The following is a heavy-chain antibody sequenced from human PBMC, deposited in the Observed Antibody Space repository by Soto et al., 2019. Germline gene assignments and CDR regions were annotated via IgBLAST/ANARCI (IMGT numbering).Heavy chain of an antibody. CDR2: IDPSDSQT. CDR1: GYSFAGYW. Sequence: GESLKISCKGSGYSFAGYWITWVRQKPGKGLEWMGRIDPSDSQTYYSPSFRGHVTISVTKSITTVFLQWSSLRASDTAMYYCARQIYDSNTGPHLRYYFVPWGQGSRVTVS. J-gene: IGHJ5*02. D-gene: IGHD3-10*02. CDR3: ARQIYDSNTGPHLRYYFVP. V-gene: IGHV5-10-1*01.